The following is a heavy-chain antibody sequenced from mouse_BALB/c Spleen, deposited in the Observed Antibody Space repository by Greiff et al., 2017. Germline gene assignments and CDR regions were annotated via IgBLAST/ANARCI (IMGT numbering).Heavy chain of an antibody. V-gene: IGHV1-69*01. CDR3: ARELYFDV. J-gene: IGHJ1*01. Sequence: VQLQESGAELVMPGASVKMSCKASGYTFTDYWMHWVKQRPGQGLEWIGAIDTSDSYTSYNQKFKGKATLTVDESSSTAYMQLSSLTSEDSAVYYCARELYFDVWGAGTTVTVSS. CDR2: IDTSDSYT. CDR1: GYTFTDYW.